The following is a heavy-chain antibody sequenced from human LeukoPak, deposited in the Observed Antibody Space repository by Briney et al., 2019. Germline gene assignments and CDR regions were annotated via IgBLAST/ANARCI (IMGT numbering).Heavy chain of an antibody. CDR2: IYYSGST. CDR3: ARDKGYSYGYAYYYGMDV. V-gene: IGHV4-59*12. CDR1: GGSISSYY. Sequence: SETLSLTCTVSGGSISSYYLSWIRQPPGKGLEWIGYIYYSGSTKYNPSLKSRVTISVDTSKNQFSLKLSSVTAADTAVYYCARDKGYSYGYAYYYGMDVWGQGTTVTVSS. J-gene: IGHJ6*02. D-gene: IGHD5-18*01.